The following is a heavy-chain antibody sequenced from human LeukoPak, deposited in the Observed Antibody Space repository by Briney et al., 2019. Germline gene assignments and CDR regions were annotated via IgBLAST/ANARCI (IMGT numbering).Heavy chain of an antibody. D-gene: IGHD3-10*01. CDR1: RFTFSSYS. Sequence: GGSLRLSCAASRFTFSSYSMNWVRQAPGKGLEWVSSISSSSSYIYYADSVKGRFTISRDNAKNSLYLQMNSLRAEDTAVYYCARSMVRGVIMSDYYYYMDVWGKGTTVTVSS. CDR2: ISSSSSYI. V-gene: IGHV3-21*01. CDR3: ARSMVRGVIMSDYYYYMDV. J-gene: IGHJ6*03.